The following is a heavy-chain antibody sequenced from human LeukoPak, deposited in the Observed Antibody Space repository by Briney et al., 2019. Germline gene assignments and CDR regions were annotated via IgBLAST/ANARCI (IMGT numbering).Heavy chain of an antibody. J-gene: IGHJ4*02. CDR1: GFTFSSYA. D-gene: IGHD4-11*01. CDR3: ARETSTGFDY. V-gene: IGHV3-74*03. CDR2: INFDGTRT. Sequence: PGGSLRLSCAASGFTFSSYAMNWARQAPGKGLEWVSRINFDGTRTTYADSVKGRFTFSRDNAKNTLYLQMNSLRAEDTAVYYCARETSTGFDYWGQGTLVTVSS.